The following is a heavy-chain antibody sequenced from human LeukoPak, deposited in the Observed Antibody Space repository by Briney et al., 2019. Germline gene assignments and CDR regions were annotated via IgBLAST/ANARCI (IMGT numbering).Heavy chain of an antibody. CDR1: GFTFSSYS. Sequence: PGGSLRLSCAASGFTFSSYSMNWVRQAPGKGLEWVSYISSSSSTIYYADSVKGRFTISRDNAKNSLYLRMNSLRAEDTAVYYCARDGRFGEFYFDYWGQGTLVTVSS. V-gene: IGHV3-48*01. D-gene: IGHD3-10*01. CDR2: ISSSSSTI. J-gene: IGHJ4*02. CDR3: ARDGRFGEFYFDY.